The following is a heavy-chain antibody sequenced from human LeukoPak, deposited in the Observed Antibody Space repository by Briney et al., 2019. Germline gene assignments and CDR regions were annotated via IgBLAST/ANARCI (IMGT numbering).Heavy chain of an antibody. CDR2: ISYDGSNK. J-gene: IGHJ6*02. CDR1: GFTFSSYG. CDR3: AKDLTTVTTPYYYYGMDV. Sequence: GGSLRRSCAASGFTFSSYGMHWVRQAPGKGLEWVAVISYDGSNKYYADFVKGRFTISRDNSKNTLYLQMNSLRAEDTAVYYCAKDLTTVTTPYYYYGMDVWGQGTTVTVSS. V-gene: IGHV3-30*18. D-gene: IGHD4-17*01.